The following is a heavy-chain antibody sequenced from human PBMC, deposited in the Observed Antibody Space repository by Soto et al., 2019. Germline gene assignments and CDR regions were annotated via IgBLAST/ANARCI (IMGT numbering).Heavy chain of an antibody. CDR3: ARRYSGSTGLVAFDI. D-gene: IGHD3-10*01. CDR1: GYSFTSYC. J-gene: IGHJ3*02. CDR2: IYTCDTDN. Sequence: GESLKICSKGAGYSFTSYCSCWVRHMPGKGLERMGIIYTCDTDNRDNTFFQGHVTIADEKSISTAYLKWSSLKASDSAMYYCARRYSGSTGLVAFDIWGQGTMVTVSS. V-gene: IGHV5-51*01.